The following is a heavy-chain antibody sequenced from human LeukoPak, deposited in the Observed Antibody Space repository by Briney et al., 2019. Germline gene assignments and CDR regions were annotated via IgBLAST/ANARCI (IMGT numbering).Heavy chain of an antibody. CDR1: GFTFRDYD. CDR3: ARDYHLMTV. CDR2: ISGSGTTI. J-gene: IGHJ4*02. Sequence: PGGSLGVSYATSGFTFRDYDMRWIRPAPRKRKEFVSYISGSGTTINYADSVKGRFTISRDNAKNSLYLQMNSLRAEDTAVYFCARDYHLMTVWGQGTLVTVSS. V-gene: IGHV3-11*01. D-gene: IGHD3-16*01.